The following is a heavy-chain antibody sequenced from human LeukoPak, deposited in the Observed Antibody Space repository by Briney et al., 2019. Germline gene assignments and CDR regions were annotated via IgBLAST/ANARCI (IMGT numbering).Heavy chain of an antibody. J-gene: IGHJ4*02. CDR2: IDPSGGIT. V-gene: IGHV1-46*01. Sequence: ASVKVSCKASGYIFTSFYIHWVRQVPGQGLEWTGIIDPSGGITTYAQKFQGGVIMTADTSTNTVYLELSSLKSEDTAVYYCATTIFGVVITYFDYWGQGTLVTVSS. D-gene: IGHD3-3*01. CDR1: GYIFTSFY. CDR3: ATTIFGVVITYFDY.